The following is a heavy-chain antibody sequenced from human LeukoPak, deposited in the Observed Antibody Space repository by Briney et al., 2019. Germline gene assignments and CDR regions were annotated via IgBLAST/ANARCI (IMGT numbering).Heavy chain of an antibody. V-gene: IGHV3-9*03. CDR3: AKDRESVAGSYYFDY. Sequence: PGRSLRLSCAASGFTFDDYAMHWVRQAPGKGLEWVSGISWNSGSMGYADSVKGRFTISRDNAKNSLYLQMNSLRAEDMALYYCAKDRESVAGSYYFDYWGQGTLVTVSS. J-gene: IGHJ4*02. CDR1: GFTFDDYA. CDR2: ISWNSGSM. D-gene: IGHD6-19*01.